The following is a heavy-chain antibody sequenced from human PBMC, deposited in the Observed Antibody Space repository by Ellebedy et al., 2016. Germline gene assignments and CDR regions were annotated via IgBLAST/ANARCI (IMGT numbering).Heavy chain of an antibody. Sequence: GGSLRLXXKGSGYSFTSYWIGWVRQMPGKGLEWMGIIYPGDSDTRYSPSFQGQVTISADKSISTAYLQWSSLKASDTAMYYCARHPWSGPEGFDIWGQGTMVTVSS. CDR1: GYSFTSYW. V-gene: IGHV5-51*01. D-gene: IGHD3-10*02. CDR3: ARHPWSGPEGFDI. CDR2: IYPGDSDT. J-gene: IGHJ3*02.